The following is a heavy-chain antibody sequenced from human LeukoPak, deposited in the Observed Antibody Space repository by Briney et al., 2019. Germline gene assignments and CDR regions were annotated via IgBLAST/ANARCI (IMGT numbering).Heavy chain of an antibody. CDR2: ISGSGTST. V-gene: IGHV3-23*01. CDR1: GFTFSSYA. D-gene: IGHD2-2*01. J-gene: IGHJ5*02. Sequence: GGSLRLSCAASGFTFSSYAMSWVRQAPGKGLEWVSVISGSGTSTYYGDSVKGRFTISRDNSKNTLFVQMNSLRDEDTAVYYCAKGRVPVLSRNYFDPWGQGTLVTVSS. CDR3: AKGRVPVLSRNYFDP.